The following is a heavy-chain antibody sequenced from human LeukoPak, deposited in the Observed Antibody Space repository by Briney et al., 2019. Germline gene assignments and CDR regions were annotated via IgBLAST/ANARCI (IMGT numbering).Heavy chain of an antibody. V-gene: IGHV1-2*02. CDR2: INPTSGGR. J-gene: IGHJ5*02. D-gene: IGHD4-23*01. CDR1: GGTFSSYA. CDR3: ARGDYGGEGWFDP. Sequence: ASVKVSCKASGGTFSSYAISWVRQAPGQGLEWMGWINPTSGGRNYAEKFQGRVIMSRDMSISTAYLDLTILRSDDTAVYYCARGDYGGEGWFDPWGQGTPVTVSS.